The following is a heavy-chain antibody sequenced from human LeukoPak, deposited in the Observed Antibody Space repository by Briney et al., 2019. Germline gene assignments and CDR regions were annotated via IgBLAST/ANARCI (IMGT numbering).Heavy chain of an antibody. CDR2: ISAYNGNT. Sequence: GASVKVSCKASGYTFTSYGISWVRQAPGQGLEWMGWISAYNGNTNYAQKLQGRVTMTTDTSTSTAYMELRSLRSDDTAVYYCARDPPFWSGYFPNLLFDYWGQGTLVTVSS. D-gene: IGHD3-3*01. V-gene: IGHV1-18*01. CDR1: GYTFTSYG. J-gene: IGHJ4*02. CDR3: ARDPPFWSGYFPNLLFDY.